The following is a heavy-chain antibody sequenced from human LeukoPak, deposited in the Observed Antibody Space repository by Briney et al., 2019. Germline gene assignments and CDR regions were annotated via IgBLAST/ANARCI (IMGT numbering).Heavy chain of an antibody. CDR1: GFSLGTSGRY. J-gene: IGHJ4*01. V-gene: IGHV2-70*11. CDR3: ARSTIYRDYYDY. Sequence: SGPALLQPTPTLTLTYTVSGFSLGTSGRYVGWIRQPPGKALEWLARIDWVYDKYYTPPLQTRLTISKDPSKNQVVVMMTKMDPVDTATYYCARSTIYRDYYDYWGLGTLVTVSS. CDR2: IDWVYDK. D-gene: IGHD3-10*01.